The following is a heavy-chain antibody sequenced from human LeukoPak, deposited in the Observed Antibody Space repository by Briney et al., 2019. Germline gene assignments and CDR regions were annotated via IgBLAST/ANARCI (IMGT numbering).Heavy chain of an antibody. J-gene: IGHJ4*02. V-gene: IGHV1-69*13. CDR1: GGTFSSYA. CDR3: ASWSDYYDSSGNY. D-gene: IGHD3-22*01. CDR2: IIPIFGTA. Sequence: SVKVSCKASGGTFSSYAISWVRQAPGQGLEWMGGIIPIFGTANYAQKFQGRVTITADESTSTAYMELSSLRSEDTAVYYCASWSDYYDSSGNYWGQGTLVTVSS.